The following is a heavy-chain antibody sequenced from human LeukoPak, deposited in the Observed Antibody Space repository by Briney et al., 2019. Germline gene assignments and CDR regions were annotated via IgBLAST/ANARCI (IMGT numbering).Heavy chain of an antibody. Sequence: PGGSLRLSCAAYGFNLSSYWMNWVRQAPGKGLVWVSRIKSDGTSIGYADSVKGRFTTSRDNAKNTLYLQMHSLRVEDTAIYYCAGPYPDGFDIWGQGTMVTVSA. J-gene: IGHJ3*02. D-gene: IGHD2-2*01. V-gene: IGHV3-74*01. CDR2: IKSDGTSI. CDR3: AGPYPDGFDI. CDR1: GFNLSSYW.